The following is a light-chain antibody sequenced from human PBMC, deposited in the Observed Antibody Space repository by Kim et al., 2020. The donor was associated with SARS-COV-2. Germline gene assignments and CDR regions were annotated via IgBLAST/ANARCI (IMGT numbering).Light chain of an antibody. Sequence: SITTSCTGTSRDVGGYKYVSWYQQHPGKAPKLVIYEVSNRPSGVSNRFSGSKSGNTASLTISGLQAEDEADYYCSSYIRGSTNYVFGTGTKVTVL. CDR2: EVS. J-gene: IGLJ1*01. CDR1: SRDVGGYKY. CDR3: SSYIRGSTNYV. V-gene: IGLV2-14*01.